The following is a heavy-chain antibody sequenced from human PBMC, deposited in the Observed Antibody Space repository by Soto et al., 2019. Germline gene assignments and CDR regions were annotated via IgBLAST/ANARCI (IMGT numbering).Heavy chain of an antibody. CDR3: AREAIFGVVTAIIVGGAFDI. V-gene: IGHV3-48*02. J-gene: IGHJ3*02. CDR1: GFTFSSYS. D-gene: IGHD2-21*02. CDR2: ISSSSSTI. Sequence: GGSLRLSCAASGFTFSSYSMNWVRQAPGKGLEWVSYISSSSSTIYYADSVKGRFTISRDNAKNSLYLQMNSLRDEDTAVYYCAREAIFGVVTAIIVGGAFDIWGHGTRVTV.